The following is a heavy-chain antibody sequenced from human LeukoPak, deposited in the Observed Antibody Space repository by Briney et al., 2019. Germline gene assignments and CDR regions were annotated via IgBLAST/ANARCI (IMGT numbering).Heavy chain of an antibody. CDR2: IRSKAYGGTT. D-gene: IGHD3-3*01. Sequence: PGRSLRLSCTASGFTSGDYLMSWVRQAPGKGLEWAGFIRSKAYGGTTEYAASVKGRFTISGDDSKTIAYLQMNSLKTEDTAVYYCTTQVYDFWSGYFDYWGQGTLVTVSS. CDR3: TTQVYDFWSGYFDY. V-gene: IGHV3-49*04. J-gene: IGHJ4*02. CDR1: GFTSGDYL.